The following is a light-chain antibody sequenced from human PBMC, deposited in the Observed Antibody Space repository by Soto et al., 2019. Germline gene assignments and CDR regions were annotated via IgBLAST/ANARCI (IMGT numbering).Light chain of an antibody. J-gene: IGKJ1*01. CDR1: QSISSW. CDR3: QYYNSYSWT. CDR2: KTS. V-gene: IGKV1-5*03. Sequence: DIQLTQSPSTLSASVGDRVTITCRASQSISSWLAWYQQKPGKAPKFLIYKTSNLESGVPSRFSGSGSGTEFTLTISSLQPDDFATYYCQYYNSYSWTFGQGTKVEIK.